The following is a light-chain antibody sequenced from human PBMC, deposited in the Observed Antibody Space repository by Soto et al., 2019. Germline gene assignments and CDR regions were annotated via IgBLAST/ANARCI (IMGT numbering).Light chain of an antibody. Sequence: QSALTQPPSASGSPGQSVTISCTGTSSDVGAYKYVSWYQHHPGEAPRLMIYEVNKRPSGVPDRFSGSKSGNTASLTVSGLQAEYEADYYCTSYAGSNNLLFGGGTKLTVL. CDR2: EVN. V-gene: IGLV2-8*01. CDR3: TSYAGSNNLL. CDR1: SSDVGAYKY. J-gene: IGLJ2*01.